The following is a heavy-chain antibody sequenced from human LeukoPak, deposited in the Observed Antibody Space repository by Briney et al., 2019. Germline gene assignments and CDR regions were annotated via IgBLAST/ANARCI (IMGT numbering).Heavy chain of an antibody. Sequence: SETLSLTCTVSGGSISSSSYYWGWIRQPPGKGLEWIGSIYYSGSTYYNPSLKSRVTISVDTSKNQFSLKLSSVTAADTAVYYCARPGCSGGSCYSDDAFDIWGQGTMVTVSS. D-gene: IGHD2-15*01. V-gene: IGHV4-39*07. CDR3: ARPGCSGGSCYSDDAFDI. CDR2: IYYSGST. J-gene: IGHJ3*02. CDR1: GGSISSSSYY.